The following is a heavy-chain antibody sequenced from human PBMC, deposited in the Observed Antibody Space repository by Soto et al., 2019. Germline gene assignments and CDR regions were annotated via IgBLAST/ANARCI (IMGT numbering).Heavy chain of an antibody. J-gene: IGHJ4*02. V-gene: IGHV3-33*01. Sequence: QVQLVESGGGVVQPGRSLRLSCAASGCTFSSYGMQWVRQAPGKGLEWVALIWYDGSNKYYSDSVKGRFTISRDNSKNTLDLQMNSLRAEDTAVYYCARDMGYSSGHGFDYWGQGTLVTVSS. CDR3: ARDMGYSSGHGFDY. D-gene: IGHD6-19*01. CDR2: IWYDGSNK. CDR1: GCTFSSYG.